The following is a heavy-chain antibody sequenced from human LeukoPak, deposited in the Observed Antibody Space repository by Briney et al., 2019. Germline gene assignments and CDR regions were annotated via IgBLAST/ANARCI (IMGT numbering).Heavy chain of an antibody. Sequence: ASVKVSCKASGYSFTSHYMHWVRQAPGQGLEWMGLINPRGTSTIYAEKFQGRIIMTRDMSTTTDFMELSSLKSDDTAVYYCARDNSIHERGWWFDPWGQGTLVTVSS. CDR1: GYSFTSHY. J-gene: IGHJ5*02. CDR3: ARDNSIHERGWWFDP. V-gene: IGHV1-46*01. D-gene: IGHD4-23*01. CDR2: INPRGTST.